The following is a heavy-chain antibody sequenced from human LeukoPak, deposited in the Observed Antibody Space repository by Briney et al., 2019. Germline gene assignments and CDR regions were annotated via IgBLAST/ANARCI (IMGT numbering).Heavy chain of an antibody. D-gene: IGHD6-6*01. CDR1: GYSISSGYY. Sequence: SETLSLTCTVSGYSISSGYYWGWIRQPPGKGLEWIGSIYHSGSTYYNPSLKSRVTISVDTSKNQFSLKLSSVTAADTAVYYCARSIAARANKDWFDPWGQGTLVTVSS. V-gene: IGHV4-38-2*02. J-gene: IGHJ5*02. CDR2: IYHSGST. CDR3: ARSIAARANKDWFDP.